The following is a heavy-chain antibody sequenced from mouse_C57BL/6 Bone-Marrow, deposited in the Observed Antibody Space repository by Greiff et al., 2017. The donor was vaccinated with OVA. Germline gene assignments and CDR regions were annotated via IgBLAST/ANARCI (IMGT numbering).Heavy chain of an antibody. CDR3: ARGPTNGSRDY. Sequence: EVQLQESGPVLVKPGASVKMSCKASGYTFTDYYMNWVKQSHGKSLEWIGVINPYNGGTSYNQTFKGKATLTVDKSSLTDYMELNSLTYEDAAVYYCARGPTNGSRDYWGQGTTLTGSS. CDR2: INPYNGGT. CDR1: GYTFTDYY. V-gene: IGHV1-19*01. D-gene: IGHD1-1*01. J-gene: IGHJ2*01.